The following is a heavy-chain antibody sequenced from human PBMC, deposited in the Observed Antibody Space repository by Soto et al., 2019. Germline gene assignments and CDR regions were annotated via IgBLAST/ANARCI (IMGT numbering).Heavy chain of an antibody. J-gene: IGHJ6*02. V-gene: IGHV1-8*01. Sequence: QVQLVQSGAEVTKPGASVKVSCKASGYTFTSYDINWVRQATGQGLEWMGWMSPNSGATGYAQKFQGRVTMTRDTSKSTAYRELSTLRSEDTAIYYCARGVDAGVDVWGQGSTVTVSS. CDR3: ARGVDAGVDV. CDR2: MSPNSGAT. D-gene: IGHD1-1*01. CDR1: GYTFTSYD.